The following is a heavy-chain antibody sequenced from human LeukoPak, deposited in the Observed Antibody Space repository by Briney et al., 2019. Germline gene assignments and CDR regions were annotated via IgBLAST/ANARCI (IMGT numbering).Heavy chain of an antibody. V-gene: IGHV3-33*01. Sequence: GRSLRLSCAASGFTFSSYGMHWVRQAPGKGLEWVAAIWYDGSNKYYADSVKGRFTISRDNSKNTLYLQMNSLRAEDTAVYYCARDMDSSGWYLYYYYGMDVWGQGTTVTVSS. CDR3: ARDMDSSGWYLYYYYGMDV. CDR1: GFTFSSYG. D-gene: IGHD6-19*01. J-gene: IGHJ6*02. CDR2: IWYDGSNK.